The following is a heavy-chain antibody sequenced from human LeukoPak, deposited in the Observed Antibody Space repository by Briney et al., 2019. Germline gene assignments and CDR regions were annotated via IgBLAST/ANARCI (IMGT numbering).Heavy chain of an antibody. CDR1: GGSISSGSYY. Sequence: SETLSLTCTVSGGSISSGSYYWSWIRQPAGKGLEWIGRIYTSGSTNYNPSLKSRVTISVDTSKNQFSLKLSSVTAADTAVYYCARTCSSTSCYYYYYYMDVWGKGTTVTVSS. J-gene: IGHJ6*03. CDR2: IYTSGST. V-gene: IGHV4-61*02. CDR3: ARTCSSTSCYYYYYYMDV. D-gene: IGHD2-2*01.